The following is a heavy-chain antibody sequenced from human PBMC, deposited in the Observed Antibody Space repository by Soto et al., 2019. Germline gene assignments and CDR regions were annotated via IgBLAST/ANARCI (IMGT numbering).Heavy chain of an antibody. J-gene: IGHJ5*02. Sequence: GASVKVSCKASGYTFTGYYMHWVRQAPGQGLEWMGWINPNSGGTNYAQKFQGWVTMTRDTSISTAYMELSRLRSDDTAVYYCARGPPGRGDIVVVPAAETNWFDPWGQGTLVTVSS. CDR1: GYTFTGYY. CDR2: INPNSGGT. D-gene: IGHD2-2*01. CDR3: ARGPPGRGDIVVVPAAETNWFDP. V-gene: IGHV1-2*04.